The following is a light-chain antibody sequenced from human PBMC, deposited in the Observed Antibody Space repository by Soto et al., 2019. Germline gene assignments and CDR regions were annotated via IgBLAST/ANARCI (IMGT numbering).Light chain of an antibody. CDR3: PQCFWHWT. Sequence: DIQMTQSPSTLSASVGDRVIITCRASQSISDYLAWYQQTPGKSPKLLISDASTLESGVPSRFGGSGSGTEFTLSITSLQPDDFATYYCPQCFWHWTVGQGTKVEIK. CDR2: DAS. J-gene: IGKJ1*01. V-gene: IGKV1-5*01. CDR1: QSISDY.